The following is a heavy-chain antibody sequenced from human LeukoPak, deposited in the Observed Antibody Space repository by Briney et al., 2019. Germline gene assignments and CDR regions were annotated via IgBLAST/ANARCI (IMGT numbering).Heavy chain of an antibody. V-gene: IGHV3-21*01. CDR1: GFTFSSYS. Sequence: GSLRLSCVASGFTFSSYSMNWVRPAPGKGLEWVSSISSSSSYIYYADSVKGRFTISRDNAKNSLYLQMNSLRAEDTAVYYCAREFHSPSHDYWGQGTLVTVSS. CDR3: AREFHSPSHDY. D-gene: IGHD1-26*01. CDR2: ISSSSSYI. J-gene: IGHJ4*02.